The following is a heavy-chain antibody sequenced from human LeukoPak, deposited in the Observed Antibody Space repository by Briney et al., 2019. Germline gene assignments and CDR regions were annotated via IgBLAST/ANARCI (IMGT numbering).Heavy chain of an antibody. D-gene: IGHD3-10*01. CDR3: AKSEGYYYGSGSYFDY. J-gene: IGHJ4*02. CDR2: ISGSGGST. CDR1: KFNFA. V-gene: IGHV3-23*01. Sequence: GGSLRLSCAASKFNFAMSWVRQTADKRLEWVSAISGSGGSTYYADSVKGRFTISRDNSKNTLYLQMNSLRAEDTAVYYCAKSEGYYYGSGSYFDYWGQGTLVTVSS.